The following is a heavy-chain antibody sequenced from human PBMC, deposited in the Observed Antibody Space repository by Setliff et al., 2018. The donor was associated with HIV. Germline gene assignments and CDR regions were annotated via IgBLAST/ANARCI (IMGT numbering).Heavy chain of an antibody. CDR2: IGWIGSTHISGST. CDR3: ATLDHSGGNFLAY. Sequence: PSETLSLTCSVSGDSISSYYWSWIRQPPGKRLEWIGWIGSTHISGSTNYSPSLRSRVTMSVDTSKNQFSLELSSATAADTAVYYCATLDHSGGNFLAYWGQGSLVTVSS. J-gene: IGHJ4*02. V-gene: IGHV4-4*09. CDR1: GDSISSYY. D-gene: IGHD2-21*02.